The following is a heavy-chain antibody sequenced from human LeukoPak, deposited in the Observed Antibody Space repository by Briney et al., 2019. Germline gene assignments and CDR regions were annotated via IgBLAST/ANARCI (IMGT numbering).Heavy chain of an antibody. Sequence: GGSLRLACAASGFTFSSYAMSWVRQAPGKVLEWVSAISGSGGSTYYADSVKGRFTISRDNSKNTLYLQMNSLRAEDTAVYYCAKDLRYFGSFDYWGQGTLVTVSS. CDR3: AKDLRYFGSFDY. CDR2: ISGSGGST. D-gene: IGHD3-9*01. J-gene: IGHJ4*02. CDR1: GFTFSSYA. V-gene: IGHV3-23*01.